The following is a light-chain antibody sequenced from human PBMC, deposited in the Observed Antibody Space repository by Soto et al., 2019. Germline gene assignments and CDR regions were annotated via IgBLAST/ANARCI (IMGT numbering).Light chain of an antibody. CDR1: SSNLGAGYD. V-gene: IGLV1-40*01. Sequence: QSVLTQPPSVSGAPGQSVTSSCSGSSSNLGAGYDVQWYRQFPGTAPKLLIYANSVRPSGVPDRFSGSRSGTSASLAITGLQAEDEADYYCQSYDSSLIVSKVFGTGTKVTVL. CDR2: ANS. J-gene: IGLJ1*01. CDR3: QSYDSSLIVSKV.